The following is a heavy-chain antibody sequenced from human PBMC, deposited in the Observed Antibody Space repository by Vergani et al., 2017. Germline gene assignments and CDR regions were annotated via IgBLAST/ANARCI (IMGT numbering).Heavy chain of an antibody. J-gene: IGHJ4*02. CDR3: ARVVGVLEPVDC. D-gene: IGHD1-1*01. V-gene: IGHV1-2*02. Sequence: QVQLVQSGAEVKKPGASVKVSCKASGYTFTGYYMHWVRQAPGQGLVRMGWINPNSGGTNYAQKFQGRFTMTRDTYISTAYMELSRLGSDDTAVYYCARVVGVLEPVDCWGQGTLVTVSS. CDR1: GYTFTGYY. CDR2: INPNSGGT.